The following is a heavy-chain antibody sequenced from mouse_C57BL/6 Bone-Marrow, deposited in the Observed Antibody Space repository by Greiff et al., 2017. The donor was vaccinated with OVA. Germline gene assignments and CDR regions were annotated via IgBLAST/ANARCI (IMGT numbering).Heavy chain of an antibody. CDR3: ARKWLPLYWYFDV. Sequence: VQLKQSGAELVKPGASVKLSCTASGFNIKDYYMHWVKQRTEQGLEWIGRIYPEDGETKYAPKFQGKATISADTSSNTAYLQLSSLTSEDTAVYYCARKWLPLYWYFDVWGTGTTVTVSS. CDR2: IYPEDGET. CDR1: GFNIKDYY. V-gene: IGHV14-2*01. J-gene: IGHJ1*03. D-gene: IGHD1-3*01.